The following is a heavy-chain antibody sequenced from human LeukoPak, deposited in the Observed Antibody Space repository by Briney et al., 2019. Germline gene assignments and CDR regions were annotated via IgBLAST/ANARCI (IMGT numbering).Heavy chain of an antibody. D-gene: IGHD2-2*03. CDR3: ARAAHLDIVVVPAACSDNLFDP. V-gene: IGHV1-2*02. J-gene: IGHJ5*01. CDR1: GYTLTGYY. CDR2: INPNRGGT. Sequence: GSLKVSCKASGYTLTGYYMPWVRQAPGQPLKCLEWINPNRGGTNYAQKPQGRVTMTRDTSISTAYMALSRLRSDDTAVYYCARAAHLDIVVVPAACSDNLFDPWGQGILVTVSS.